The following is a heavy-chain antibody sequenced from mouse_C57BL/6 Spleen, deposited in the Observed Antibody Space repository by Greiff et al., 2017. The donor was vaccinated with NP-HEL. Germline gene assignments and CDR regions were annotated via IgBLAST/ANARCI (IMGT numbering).Heavy chain of an antibody. V-gene: IGHV2-2*01. CDR1: GFSLTSYG. Sequence: VQLKESGPGLVQPSQSLSITCTVSGFSLTSYGVHWVRQSPGKGLEWLGVIWSGGSTDYNAAFISRLSISKDNSKSQVFFKMNSLQADDTAIYYCARRGGYGHYYAMDYWGQGTSVTVSS. CDR3: ARRGGYGHYYAMDY. J-gene: IGHJ4*01. D-gene: IGHD1-1*02. CDR2: IWSGGST.